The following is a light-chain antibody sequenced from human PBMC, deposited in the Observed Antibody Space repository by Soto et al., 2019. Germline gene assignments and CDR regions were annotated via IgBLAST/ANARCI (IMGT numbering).Light chain of an antibody. V-gene: IGKV1-39*01. J-gene: IGKJ1*01. CDR2: VAS. CDR3: QQTYSTPGT. CDR1: LSISTY. Sequence: DIQMTQSPSSLSASVGDRVTITCRASLSISTYLNWYQQRPGQAPKLLIYVASTLHGGVPSRFSGSGSRTDFTLTISGLQAEDFATYYCQQTYSTPGTFGQGTKVDIK.